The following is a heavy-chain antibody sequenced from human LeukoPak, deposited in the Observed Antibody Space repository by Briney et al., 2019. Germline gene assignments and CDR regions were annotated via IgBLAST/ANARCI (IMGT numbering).Heavy chain of an antibody. CDR2: INPGDSDT. CDR3: ARQPGAGWFDP. J-gene: IGHJ5*02. CDR1: GYSFSSSW. V-gene: IGHV5-51*01. Sequence: GESLKISCQASGYSFSSSWIGWARPMPGKGLEWMAIINPGDSDTRYSPSFQGQVTISADKSISTVYLQWGSLKASDTAMYYCARQPGAGWFDPWGQGTLVTVSS. D-gene: IGHD3-10*01.